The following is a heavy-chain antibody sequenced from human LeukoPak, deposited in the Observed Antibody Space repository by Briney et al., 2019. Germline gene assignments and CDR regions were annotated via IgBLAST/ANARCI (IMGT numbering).Heavy chain of an antibody. V-gene: IGHV1-24*01. CDR3: ARGTKSRPRITIFGVVPNWFDP. CDR1: GYTLTELS. D-gene: IGHD3-3*01. Sequence: ASVKVSCKVSGYTLTELSMHWVRQAPGKGLEWMGGFDPEDGETIYAQKFQGRVTMTEDTSTDTAYMELSSLRSEDTAVYYCARGTKSRPRITIFGVVPNWFDPWGQGTLVTVSS. CDR2: FDPEDGET. J-gene: IGHJ5*02.